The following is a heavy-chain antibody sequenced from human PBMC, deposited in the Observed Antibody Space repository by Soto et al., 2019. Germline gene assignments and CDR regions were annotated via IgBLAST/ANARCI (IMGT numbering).Heavy chain of an antibody. Sequence: QITLKESGPTLVKPTQTLTLTCTVSGLSLRTTGVGVGWVSQPPGKALEWLALLYWDDDKRYSPSRKSRLTITKDMSEKLVVVTMTNMDTVDTATYYCVQTLCGGDCLEIYSSHAYYGWEVWGKWTKVTVSS. CDR3: VQTLCGGDCLEIYSSHAYYGWEV. J-gene: IGHJ6*04. CDR2: LYWDDDK. CDR1: GLSLRTTGVG. V-gene: IGHV2-5*02. D-gene: IGHD2-21*02.